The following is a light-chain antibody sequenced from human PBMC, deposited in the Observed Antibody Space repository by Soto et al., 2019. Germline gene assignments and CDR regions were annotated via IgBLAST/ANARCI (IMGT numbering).Light chain of an antibody. CDR3: QQRSNWPRGVT. Sequence: EIVLTQSPATLSLSPGERATLSCRASQRVSSYLAWYHQKPGQAPRLLIYDASNRATGIPARFSGSGSGTDFTLTISSLEPEDFAVYYCQQRSNWPRGVTFGGGTKVDIK. CDR1: QRVSSY. V-gene: IGKV3-11*01. CDR2: DAS. J-gene: IGKJ4*01.